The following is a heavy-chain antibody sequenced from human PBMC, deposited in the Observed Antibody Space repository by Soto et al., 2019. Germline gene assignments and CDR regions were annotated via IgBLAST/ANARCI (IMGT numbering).Heavy chain of an antibody. CDR1: GGSISSGGYS. D-gene: IGHD6-13*01. CDR3: VRSSSWYPYFDY. J-gene: IGHJ4*02. CDR2: IYHSGSN. Sequence: QLQLQESGSGLVKPSQTLSLTCAVSGGSISSGGYSWSWIRQPPGKGLEWIGYIYHSGSNYYNPSPKSRVTISVDRSKNQFSLKLSSVTAADKAVYYCVRSSSWYPYFDYWGQGTLVTVSS. V-gene: IGHV4-30-2*01.